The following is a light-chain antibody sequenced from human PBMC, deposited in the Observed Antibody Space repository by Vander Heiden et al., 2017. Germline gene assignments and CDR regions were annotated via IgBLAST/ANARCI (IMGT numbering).Light chain of an antibody. Sequence: DIKMTQFPSTLSASVGDRVTITCRASQSISSWLAWYQQKPGKAPKLLIYDASSLESGVPSRFSGSGSGTEFTLTISSLQPDDFATYYCQQYNSYQWTFGQGTKVEIK. CDR1: QSISSW. J-gene: IGKJ1*01. V-gene: IGKV1-5*01. CDR2: DAS. CDR3: QQYNSYQWT.